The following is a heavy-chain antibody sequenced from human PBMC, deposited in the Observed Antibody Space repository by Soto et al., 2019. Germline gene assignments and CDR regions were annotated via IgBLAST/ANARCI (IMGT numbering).Heavy chain of an antibody. J-gene: IGHJ4*02. CDR3: ARGPRGYNWSDGPDY. Sequence: PSETLSLTCTVSGGSISSGGYYWSWIRQHPGKGLEWIGYIYYSGSTYYNPSLKSRVTISVDTSKNQFSLKLSSVTAADTAVYYCARGPRGYNWSDGPDYWGQGTLVTVSS. D-gene: IGHD1-1*01. CDR2: IYYSGST. CDR1: GGSISSGGYY. V-gene: IGHV4-31*03.